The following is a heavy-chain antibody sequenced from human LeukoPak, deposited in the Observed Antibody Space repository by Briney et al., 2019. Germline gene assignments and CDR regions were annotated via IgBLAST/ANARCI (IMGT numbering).Heavy chain of an antibody. CDR2: INAGNGNT. CDR3: ASPWGYGSGSYFDAFDI. D-gene: IGHD3-10*01. Sequence: ASVKVSCKASGYTFTSYAMHWVRQAPGQRLEWMGWINAGNGNTKYSQKFQGRVTITRDTSASTACMELSSLRSEDTAVYYCASPWGYGSGSYFDAFDIWGQGTMVTVSS. J-gene: IGHJ3*02. V-gene: IGHV1-3*01. CDR1: GYTFTSYA.